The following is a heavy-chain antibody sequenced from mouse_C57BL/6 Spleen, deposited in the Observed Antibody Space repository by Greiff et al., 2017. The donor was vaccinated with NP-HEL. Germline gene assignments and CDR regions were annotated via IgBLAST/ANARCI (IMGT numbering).Heavy chain of an antibody. CDR2: IYPGDGDT. J-gene: IGHJ2*01. Sequence: VQRVESGAELVKPGASVKISCKASGYAFSSYWMNWVKQRPGKGLEWIGQIYPGDGDTNYNGKFKGKATLTADKSSSTAYMQLSSLTSEDSAVYFCARPHYYGSSLYYFDYWGQGTTLTVSS. CDR1: GYAFSSYW. CDR3: ARPHYYGSSLYYFDY. D-gene: IGHD1-1*01. V-gene: IGHV1-80*01.